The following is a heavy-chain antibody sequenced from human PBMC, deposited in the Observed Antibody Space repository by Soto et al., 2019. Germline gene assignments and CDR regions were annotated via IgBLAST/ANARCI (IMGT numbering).Heavy chain of an antibody. J-gene: IGHJ4*02. CDR3: ARGNPRRSPSFDY. CDR2: ISSSSSTI. CDR1: GSTFSSYS. D-gene: IGHD1-1*01. V-gene: IGHV3-48*02. Sequence: EVQLVESGGGLVQPGGSLRLSCAASGSTFSSYSMNWVRQAPGKGLEWVSYISSSSSTIYYADSVKGRFTISRDNAKNSLYLQMNSLRDEDTAVYYCARGNPRRSPSFDYWGQGTLVTVSS.